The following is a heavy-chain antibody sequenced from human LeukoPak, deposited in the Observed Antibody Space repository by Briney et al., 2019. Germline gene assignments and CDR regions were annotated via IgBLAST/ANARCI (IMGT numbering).Heavy chain of an antibody. CDR2: ISSGSTYI. CDR3: VRDPPSSGWSFDY. Sequence: GGSLRLSCAASGFTFSSYGMNWVRQAPGKGLEWVSSISSGSTYIYYAESGKGRFTISRDNSKNTVYLQMKSLRVEDTPVYYCVRDPPSSGWSFDYWGQGALVTVSS. D-gene: IGHD6-19*01. V-gene: IGHV3-21*01. J-gene: IGHJ4*02. CDR1: GFTFSSYG.